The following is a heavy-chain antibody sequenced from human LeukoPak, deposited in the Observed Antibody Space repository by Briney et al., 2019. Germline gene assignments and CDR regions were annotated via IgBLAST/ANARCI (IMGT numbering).Heavy chain of an antibody. CDR3: AKELVMTTVTTGAFDI. V-gene: IGHV3-30-3*02. D-gene: IGHD4-11*01. CDR2: ISYDGGFK. Sequence: GGSLRLSCAASGFNFNDYAMHWLRQAPGKGLEWVAVISYDGGFKYYADSVKGRFTISRDNSKNTLYLQMNSLRAEDTAVYYCAKELVMTTVTTGAFDIWGQGTMVTVSS. CDR1: GFNFNDYA. J-gene: IGHJ3*02.